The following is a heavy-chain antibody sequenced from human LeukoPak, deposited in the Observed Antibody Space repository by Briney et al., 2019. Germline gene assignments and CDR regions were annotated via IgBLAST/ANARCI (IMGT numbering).Heavy chain of an antibody. CDR1: GYTFTSYD. J-gene: IGHJ4*02. Sequence: ASVKVSCKASGYTFTSYDINWVRQATGQGLEWMGWMNPNSGNTGYAQKFQGRVTMTRNTSISTAYMELSSLRSEDTAVYYCARLLDSSGLHFDYWGQGTLVTVSS. CDR3: ARLLDSSGLHFDY. CDR2: MNPNSGNT. D-gene: IGHD3-22*01. V-gene: IGHV1-8*01.